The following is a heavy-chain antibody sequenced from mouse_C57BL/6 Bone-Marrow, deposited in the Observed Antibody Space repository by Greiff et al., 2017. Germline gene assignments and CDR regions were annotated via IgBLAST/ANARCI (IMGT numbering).Heavy chain of an antibody. CDR1: GYAFSSSW. CDR3: ARSLYYGSSYEYFDV. J-gene: IGHJ1*03. V-gene: IGHV1-82*01. D-gene: IGHD1-1*01. CDR2: IYPGDGDT. Sequence: QVQLQQSGPELVKPGASVKISCMASGYAFSSSWMNWVKQRPGKGLEWIGRIYPGDGDTNYNGKFKGKATLTAEKSSSTAYMQLSSLTSEDSAVYFCARSLYYGSSYEYFDVWGTGTTVTVSS.